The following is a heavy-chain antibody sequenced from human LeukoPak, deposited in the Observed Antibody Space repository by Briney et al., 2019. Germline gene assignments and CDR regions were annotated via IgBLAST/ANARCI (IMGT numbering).Heavy chain of an antibody. CDR2: IIPNFGTA. CDR3: ARVGLRLGELSSLPIYYFDY. CDR1: GGTFSSYA. J-gene: IGHJ4*02. Sequence: SVKVSCKASGGTFSSYAISWVRQAPGQGLEWMGGIIPNFGTANYAQKFQGRVTITTDESTSTAYMELSSLRSEDTAVYYCARVGLRLGELSSLPIYYFDYWGQGTLVTVSS. D-gene: IGHD3-16*02. V-gene: IGHV1-69*05.